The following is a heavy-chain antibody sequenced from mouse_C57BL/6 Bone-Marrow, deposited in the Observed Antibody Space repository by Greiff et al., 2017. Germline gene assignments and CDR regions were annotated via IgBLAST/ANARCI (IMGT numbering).Heavy chain of an antibody. CDR3: AGGGTRAY. CDR2: IWSGGST. D-gene: IGHD2-14*01. CDR1: GFSLTSYG. J-gene: IGHJ3*01. V-gene: IGHV2-2*01. Sequence: VKLVESGPGLVQPSQSLSITCTVSGFSLTSYGVHWVRQSPGKGLEWLGVIWSGGSTDSNAAFISRLSISKDNTKSQVFFKMNSLQADDTTIYYCAGGGTRAYWGQGTLVTVSA.